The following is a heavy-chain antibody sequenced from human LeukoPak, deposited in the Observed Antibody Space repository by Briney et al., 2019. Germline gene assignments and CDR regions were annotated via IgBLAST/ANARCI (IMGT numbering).Heavy chain of an antibody. V-gene: IGHV3-48*04. CDR3: ARAGGAYYGSGSYFYFDY. J-gene: IGHJ4*02. CDR2: ISSSSSTI. Sequence: GGSLRLSCAASGFTFSSYSMNWVRQAPGKGLEWVSYISSSSSTIYYADSVKGRFTISRDNAKNSLYLQMNSLRAEDTAVYYCARAGGAYYGSGSYFYFDYWGQGTLVTVSS. CDR1: GFTFSSYS. D-gene: IGHD3-10*01.